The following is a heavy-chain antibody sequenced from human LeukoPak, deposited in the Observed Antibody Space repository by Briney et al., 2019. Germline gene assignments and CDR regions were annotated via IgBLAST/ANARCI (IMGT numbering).Heavy chain of an antibody. Sequence: GGSLRLSCGASKFTFSSYVMNWVRQAPGKGLEWVSSISSNSYEIYYADSVRGRFTISRDNANNSLYLQMNSLRAEDTAVYYCARDYGGSSPFDYWGQGTLVTVSS. J-gene: IGHJ4*02. CDR3: ARDYGGSSPFDY. CDR1: KFTFSSYV. D-gene: IGHD4-23*01. V-gene: IGHV3-21*01. CDR2: ISSNSYEI.